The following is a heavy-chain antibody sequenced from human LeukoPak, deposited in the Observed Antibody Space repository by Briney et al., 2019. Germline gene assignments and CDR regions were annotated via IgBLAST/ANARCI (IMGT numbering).Heavy chain of an antibody. D-gene: IGHD1-26*01. CDR3: AKDRSGSARLYYYYGMDV. J-gene: IGHJ6*02. CDR2: ISGSGGST. Sequence: GGSLRLSCAASGFTFSSYAMSWVRQAPGKGLEWVSAISGSGGSTYYADSVKGRFTISRDNSKNTLYLQMNSLRAEDTAVYYCAKDRSGSARLYYYYGMDVWGQGTTVTVSS. V-gene: IGHV3-23*01. CDR1: GFTFSSYA.